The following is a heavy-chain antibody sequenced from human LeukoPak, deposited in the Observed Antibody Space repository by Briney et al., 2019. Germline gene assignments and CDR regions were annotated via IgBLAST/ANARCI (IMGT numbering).Heavy chain of an antibody. CDR1: GGAISSGGYS. J-gene: IGHJ4*02. CDR3: ATVQGYFDY. CDR2: IYHSGST. Sequence: SETLSLTCAVSGGAISSGGYSWSWIRQPPGKGLEWIGYIYHSGSTYYNPSLKSRVTISVDTSKNQFSLKLSSVTAADTAVYYCATVQGYFDYWGQGTLVTVSS. V-gene: IGHV4-30-2*01.